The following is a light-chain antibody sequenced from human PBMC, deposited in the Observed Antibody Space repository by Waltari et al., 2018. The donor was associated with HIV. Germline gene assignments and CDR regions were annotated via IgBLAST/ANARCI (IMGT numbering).Light chain of an antibody. Sequence: QSALTQPASVSGSPGQPITISCTGTSSDIGGYDHVCWYQQHPGRAPKLKIYDVSNRPSGVSDRFSGSKSGNTASLTISGLQTEDEADYYCSSFTSGTTWVFGGGTKVTVL. CDR3: SSFTSGTTWV. V-gene: IGLV2-14*03. CDR1: SSDIGGYDH. CDR2: DVS. J-gene: IGLJ3*02.